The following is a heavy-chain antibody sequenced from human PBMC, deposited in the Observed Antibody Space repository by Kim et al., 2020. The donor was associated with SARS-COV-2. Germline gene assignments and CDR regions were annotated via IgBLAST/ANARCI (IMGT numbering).Heavy chain of an antibody. V-gene: IGHV3-23*01. J-gene: IGHJ3*02. CDR2: INDNGDHT. Sequence: GGSLRLSCVASGFTFRSYAMTWVRQAPGKGLEWVSAINDNGDHTYYTDSARGRFTISRDNSKNTVFLQLNSLSAEDTALYSCAKRNRIPRYGYDAFDIWG. D-gene: IGHD5-18*01. CDR1: GFTFRSYA. CDR3: AKRNRIPRYGYDAFDI.